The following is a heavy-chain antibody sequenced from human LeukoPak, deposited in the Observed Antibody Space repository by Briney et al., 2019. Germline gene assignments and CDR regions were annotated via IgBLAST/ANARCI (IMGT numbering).Heavy chain of an antibody. J-gene: IGHJ4*02. CDR3: ARPDCSSTSCYTLEY. CDR2: ISDSGDTT. CDR1: GFTFRSYT. Sequence: GGSLRLSCAASGFTFRSYTMRWVRQAPGKGLEWISAISDSGDTTDYADSVRGRFTVSRDNAKDTLYLQMNSLRAEDTAVYYCARPDCSSTSCYTLEYWGQGTLVTVSS. V-gene: IGHV3-23*01. D-gene: IGHD2-2*02.